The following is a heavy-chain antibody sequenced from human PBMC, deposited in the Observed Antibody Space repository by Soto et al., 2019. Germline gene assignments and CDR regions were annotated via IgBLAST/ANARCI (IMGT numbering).Heavy chain of an antibody. CDR1: GFTFSNYA. Sequence: HPGGSLRLSCAASGFTFSNYAMHWVRQAPGKGLEWLAIISYDGDNEYYADSVKSRITINPDTSKNQFSLQLNSVTPEDTAVYYCARGYWYYDILTPLNWFDPWGQGTLVTVSS. J-gene: IGHJ5*02. CDR2: ISYDGDNE. D-gene: IGHD3-9*01. CDR3: ARGYWYYDILTPLNWFDP. V-gene: IGHV3-30*03.